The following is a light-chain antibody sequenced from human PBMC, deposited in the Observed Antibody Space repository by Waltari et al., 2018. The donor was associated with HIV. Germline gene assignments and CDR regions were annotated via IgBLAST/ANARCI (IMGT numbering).Light chain of an antibody. CDR2: WAS. J-gene: IGKJ1*01. V-gene: IGKV4-1*01. Sequence: DIVMTPSPDSLAVSLAERATITRKSRHNVLYSPNNKNYLAWFQQKPGQPPKLLIYWASIRESGVPDRFTGSGSGTDFTLTISSLQAEDVAVYYCQQYANTPWTFGRGTKVEIK. CDR1: HNVLYSPNNKNY. CDR3: QQYANTPWT.